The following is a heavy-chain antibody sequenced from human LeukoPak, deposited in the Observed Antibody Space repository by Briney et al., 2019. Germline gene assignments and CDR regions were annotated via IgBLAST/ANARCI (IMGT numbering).Heavy chain of an antibody. D-gene: IGHD5-18*01. Sequence: GGSLRLSCAAPGFTFSSYSMNWVRQAPGKGLEWVSSISSSSSYIYYADSVKGRFTISRDNAKNSLYLQMNSLRAEDTAVYYCARDPYSYGYVLCDYWGQGTLVTVSS. CDR1: GFTFSSYS. CDR2: ISSSSSYI. J-gene: IGHJ4*02. CDR3: ARDPYSYGYVLCDY. V-gene: IGHV3-21*01.